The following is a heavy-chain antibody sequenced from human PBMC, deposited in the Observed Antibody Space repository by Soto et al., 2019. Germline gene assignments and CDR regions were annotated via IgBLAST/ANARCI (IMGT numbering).Heavy chain of an antibody. CDR1: GFRFSSYS. D-gene: IGHD3-22*01. Sequence: QPGGSLRLSCADSGFRFSSYSMGWVRQTPGKGLEWVAAITATGDRTYYADSVTGRFTISRDNSKKTHYLQMTSLRAEDTAMYYCATMNGYFEYWGQGTPVTVSS. CDR2: ITATGDRT. V-gene: IGHV3-23*01. J-gene: IGHJ4*02. CDR3: ATMNGYFEY.